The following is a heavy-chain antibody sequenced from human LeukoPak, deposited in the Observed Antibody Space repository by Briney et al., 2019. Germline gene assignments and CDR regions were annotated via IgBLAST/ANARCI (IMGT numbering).Heavy chain of an antibody. J-gene: IGHJ4*02. CDR1: GFTFSSYW. Sequence: GGSLRLSCAASGFTFSSYWMSWVRQAPGKGLEWVANIKQDGSEKYYVDSVKGRFTISRDNAKKSLYLQMDSLRPEDTAVYYCARYNWNVRGLDYWRQGTLVTVSS. V-gene: IGHV3-7*04. D-gene: IGHD1-1*01. CDR3: ARYNWNVRGLDY. CDR2: IKQDGSEK.